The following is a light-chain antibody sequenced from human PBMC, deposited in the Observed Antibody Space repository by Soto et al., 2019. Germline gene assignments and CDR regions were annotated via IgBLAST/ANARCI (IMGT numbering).Light chain of an antibody. V-gene: IGKV3-20*01. CDR2: GAS. CDR3: QQYGTSPPLYT. J-gene: IGKJ2*01. Sequence: EIVLTQSPGTLSLSPGERAILSCRASQSVDSSYTAWYQQKPGQAPRLLIYGASNRATGIPDRFSGTGSGTDFTLTISRLEPEDFAVYYCQQYGTSPPLYTFGQGTKLEI. CDR1: QSVDSSY.